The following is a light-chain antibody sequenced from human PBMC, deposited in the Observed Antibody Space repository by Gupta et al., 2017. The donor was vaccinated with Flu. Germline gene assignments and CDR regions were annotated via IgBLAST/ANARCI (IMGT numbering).Light chain of an antibody. CDR2: KVS. CDR1: QSLVHSDGNTY. Sequence: DVVMTQSLLPLPVTPGQPASFSCRSRQSLVHSDGNTYLNWFQQRPGQSARRLLSKVSNWDPGVPDRFSGSGSGPDSRLQISRVEAEDIGVSLCMQGSHWPWTFGQGTKVEIK. V-gene: IGKV2-30*02. CDR3: MQGSHWPWT. J-gene: IGKJ1*01.